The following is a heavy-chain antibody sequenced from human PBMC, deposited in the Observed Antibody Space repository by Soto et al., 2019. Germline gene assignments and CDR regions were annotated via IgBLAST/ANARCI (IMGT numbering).Heavy chain of an antibody. V-gene: IGHV4-4*07. J-gene: IGHJ3*02. CDR3: ARDPHYRLDAFDI. D-gene: IGHD6-25*01. CDR2: IYATGTT. Sequence: SETLSLTCTVSGASISGFYWSWIRKSAGKGLEWIGRIYATGTTDYNPSLKSRVTMSVDTSKNQFSLKLSSVTAADTAVYYCARDPHYRLDAFDIWGQGTMVTVSS. CDR1: GASISGFY.